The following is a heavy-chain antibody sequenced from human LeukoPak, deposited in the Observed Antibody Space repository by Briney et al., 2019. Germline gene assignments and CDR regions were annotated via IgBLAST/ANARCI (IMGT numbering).Heavy chain of an antibody. CDR2: INPNSGGT. J-gene: IGHJ4*02. V-gene: IGHV1-2*02. Sequence: ASVTVSCKASGSTFTGYNLHWVRQAPGQGLEWMGWINPNSGGTKYAQKFQGRVTMTRDTSISTAYMEMSSLRSDDTAVYYCATLRVTTFDWGQGTLVTVSS. CDR1: GSTFTGYN. D-gene: IGHD4-17*01. CDR3: ATLRVTTFD.